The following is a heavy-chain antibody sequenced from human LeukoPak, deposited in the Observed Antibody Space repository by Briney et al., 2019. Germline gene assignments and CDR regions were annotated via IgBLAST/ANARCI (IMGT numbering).Heavy chain of an antibody. CDR2: INPNSGGT. CDR3: ARSSSSRDPDFDY. D-gene: IGHD6-19*01. V-gene: IGHV1-2*02. CDR1: GYTFTAYY. Sequence: ASVKVSCKASGYTFTAYYMHWVRQAPGQGLEWMGWINPNSGGTNYAQKFQGRVTMTRDTSISTVYMELSSLKSDDTAVYYCARSSSSRDPDFDYWGQGTLVTVSS. J-gene: IGHJ4*02.